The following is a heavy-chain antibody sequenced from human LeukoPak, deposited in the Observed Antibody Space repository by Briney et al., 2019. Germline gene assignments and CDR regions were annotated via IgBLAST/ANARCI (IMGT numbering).Heavy chain of an antibody. CDR2: IYYSGST. J-gene: IGHJ4*02. D-gene: IGHD1-26*01. CDR1: GGSVSSYY. CDR3: ARRSTLGSYHY. V-gene: IGHV4-59*08. Sequence: PSETLSLTCTVSGGSVSSYYWSWIRQPPGKGLEWIGYIYYSGSTNYNPSLKSRVTISVDTSKNQFSLKLSSVTAADTAVYYCARRSTLGSYHYWGQGTLVTVSS.